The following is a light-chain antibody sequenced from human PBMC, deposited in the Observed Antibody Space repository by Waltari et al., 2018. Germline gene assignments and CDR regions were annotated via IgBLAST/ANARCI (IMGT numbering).Light chain of an antibody. J-gene: IGKJ1*01. CDR2: GTS. CDR1: QSLRRT. CDR3: QQYDYWPWT. V-gene: IGKV3D-15*01. Sequence: EIVMTQSPATLSLSPGESATLSCRASQSLRRTFAWFQQQPGQPPRLLIYGTSTRAAGIPARFSGSGSGTDFSLTISSLQPEDFATYYCQQYDYWPWTFGQGTRVE.